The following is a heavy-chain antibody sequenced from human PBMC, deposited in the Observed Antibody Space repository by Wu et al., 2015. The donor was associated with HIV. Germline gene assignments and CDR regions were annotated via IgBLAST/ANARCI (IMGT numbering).Heavy chain of an antibody. V-gene: IGHV1-8*01. CDR3: ARRGRGVLGY. Sequence: QVQLVQSGAEVKKPGASVKVSCKTSGYTFTSYDINWVRQATGQGLEWLGWINPNSGNSGCAQKFQGRVTMTRNISMSTIYMELSSLTSDDTAVYYCARRGRGVLGYWGQGTLVRVSS. CDR1: GYTFTSYD. J-gene: IGHJ4*02. D-gene: IGHD3-10*01. CDR2: INPNSGNS.